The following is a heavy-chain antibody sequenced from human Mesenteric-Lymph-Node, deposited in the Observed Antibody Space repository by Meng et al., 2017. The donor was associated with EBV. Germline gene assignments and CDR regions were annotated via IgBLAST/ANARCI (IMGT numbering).Heavy chain of an antibody. CDR2: INPNTGGT. J-gene: IGHJ5*02. CDR1: GYTFTGYY. Sequence: QVQLVQSGAEVKQPGASGKVSCKASGYTFTGYYIHWVRQAPGQGLEWMGWINPNTGGTKYAQKFQGWVTLTRDTSISTAYMELSRLRSDDTAVYYCARGRYELIWGLFDPWGQGTLVTVSS. V-gene: IGHV1-2*04. D-gene: IGHD1-1*01. CDR3: ARGRYELIWGLFDP.